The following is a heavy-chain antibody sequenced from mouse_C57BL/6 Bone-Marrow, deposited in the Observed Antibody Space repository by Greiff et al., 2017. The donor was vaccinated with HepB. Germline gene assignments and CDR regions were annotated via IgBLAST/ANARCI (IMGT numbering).Heavy chain of an antibody. Sequence: EVKLVESGGGLVQPGGSLSLSCAASGFTFTDYYMSWVRQPPGKALEWLGFIRNKANGYTTEYSASVKGRFTISRDNSQSILYLQMNALRAEDSATSYCTRCPSTVVAEHYAMDYWGQGTSVTVSS. CDR1: GFTFTDYY. CDR2: IRNKANGYTT. CDR3: TRCPSTVVAEHYAMDY. V-gene: IGHV7-3*01. J-gene: IGHJ4*01. D-gene: IGHD1-1*01.